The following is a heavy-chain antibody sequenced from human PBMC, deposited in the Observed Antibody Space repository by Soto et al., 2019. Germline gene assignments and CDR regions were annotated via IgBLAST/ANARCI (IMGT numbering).Heavy chain of an antibody. J-gene: IGHJ4*02. Sequence: EVQLVESGGGLVQPGGSLRLYCAASGFTFSGYWMTWARQAPGKGLEWVAQIKDDGSEKFYVDSVKGRFTISRDNADNLLYLQMNILRAEDTAVYFCARDGYCSGGRCYRRNDYWGQGTLVIVSS. V-gene: IGHV3-7*01. CDR2: IKDDGSEK. D-gene: IGHD2-15*01. CDR3: ARDGYCSGGRCYRRNDY. CDR1: GFTFSGYW.